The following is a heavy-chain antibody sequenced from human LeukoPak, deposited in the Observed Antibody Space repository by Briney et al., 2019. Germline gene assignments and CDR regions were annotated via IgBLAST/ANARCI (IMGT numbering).Heavy chain of an antibody. CDR1: GGSISSYY. Sequence: KPSETLSLTCTVSGGSISSYYWSCIRQPPGKGLEWIGYIYYIGSTNYNPSLKSRVTISLDTSKNQFSLKLSSVTAADTAMYYCARHVPGGNAFDIWGQGTMVTVSS. CDR3: ARHVPGGNAFDI. CDR2: IYYIGST. V-gene: IGHV4-59*08. J-gene: IGHJ3*02. D-gene: IGHD3-10*02.